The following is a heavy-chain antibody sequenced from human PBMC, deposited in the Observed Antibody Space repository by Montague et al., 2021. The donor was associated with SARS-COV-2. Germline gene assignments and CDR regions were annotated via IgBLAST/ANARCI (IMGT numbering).Heavy chain of an antibody. V-gene: IGHV4-39*01. Sequence: SETLSLTCAVYGGSFSGYYWGWIRQPPGEGLEWIGSIYYSGSTYYNPSLKSRVTISVDTSKNQFSLKLSSVTAADTAVYYCATITLGYCTNGVCQPPDYWGQGTLVTVSS. CDR1: GGSFSGYY. J-gene: IGHJ4*02. CDR2: IYYSGST. D-gene: IGHD2-8*01. CDR3: ATITLGYCTNGVCQPPDY.